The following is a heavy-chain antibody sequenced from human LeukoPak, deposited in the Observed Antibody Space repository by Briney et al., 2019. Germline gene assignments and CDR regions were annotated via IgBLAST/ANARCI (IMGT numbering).Heavy chain of an antibody. V-gene: IGHV3-74*01. CDR1: GFIFSNYW. CDR2: IKPDGSGT. D-gene: IGHD3-10*01. CDR3: AKDAVYGSGSVDY. Sequence: GGSLRLSCAASGFIFSNYWMHWVRQAPGKGLVWVSRIKPDGSGTSYVDSVKGRFTISRDNAKSTLYLQMNSLGAEDTAVYYCAKDAVYGSGSVDYWGQGALVTVSS. J-gene: IGHJ4*02.